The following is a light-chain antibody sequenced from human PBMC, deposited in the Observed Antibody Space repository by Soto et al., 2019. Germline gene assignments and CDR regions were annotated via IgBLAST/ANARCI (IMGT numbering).Light chain of an antibody. CDR2: RND. J-gene: IGLJ1*01. V-gene: IGLV1-47*01. CDR3: AAWDDTVRSYV. Sequence: QTVVTQPSSVSGTPGQGVTISCSGSISNIGNNYVYWFQQLPGTAPKVLTNRNDQRPSGVPDRFSGSKSGTSASLAISGLRSEDEADYYCAAWDDTVRSYVFGTGTKLTVL. CDR1: ISNIGNNY.